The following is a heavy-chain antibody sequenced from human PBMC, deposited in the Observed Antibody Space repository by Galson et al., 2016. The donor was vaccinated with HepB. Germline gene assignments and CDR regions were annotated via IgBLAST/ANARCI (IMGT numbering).Heavy chain of an antibody. J-gene: IGHJ3*01. CDR2: IKQDGSKR. CDR1: GFTFNEYW. D-gene: IGHD2-2*01. V-gene: IGHV3-7*03. CDR3: ARDRTDYSNTIYYDIFDL. Sequence: SLRLSCAASGFTFNEYWMTWVRQAPGKGLEWVANIKQDGSKRNYVDSVMGRFNISRDNAKNSVYLQVNSLRAEDTAVYYCARDRTDYSNTIYYDIFDLWGQGTMITVSS.